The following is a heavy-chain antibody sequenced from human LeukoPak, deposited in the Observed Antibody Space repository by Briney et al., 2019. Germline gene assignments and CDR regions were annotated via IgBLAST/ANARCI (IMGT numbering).Heavy chain of an antibody. D-gene: IGHD6-19*01. CDR3: ARVGSTGWYGDFDL. Sequence: GGSLRLSCAASGFTFSSYAMHWVRQAPGKGLEWVAVISYDGSNKYYADSVKGRFTISRDNSQKTLNLHMNSLKPDDTAVYFCARVGSTGWYGDFDLWGQGAPVTVYS. V-gene: IGHV3-30-3*01. J-gene: IGHJ4*02. CDR1: GFTFSSYA. CDR2: ISYDGSNK.